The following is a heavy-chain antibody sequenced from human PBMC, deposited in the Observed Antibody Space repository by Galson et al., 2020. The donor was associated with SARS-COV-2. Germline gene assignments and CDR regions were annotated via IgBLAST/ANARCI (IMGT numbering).Heavy chain of an antibody. V-gene: IGHV4-39*01. J-gene: IGHJ4*02. CDR1: GGSISSSSYY. D-gene: IGHD3-22*01. Sequence: SETLSLTCTVSGGSISSSSYYWGWIRQPPGKGLEWIGSIYYSGSTYYNPSLKSRVTISVDTSKNQFSLKLSSVTAADTAVYYCARHIHPDSSGYYELDYWGQGTLVTVSS. CDR3: ARHIHPDSSGYYELDY. CDR2: IYYSGST.